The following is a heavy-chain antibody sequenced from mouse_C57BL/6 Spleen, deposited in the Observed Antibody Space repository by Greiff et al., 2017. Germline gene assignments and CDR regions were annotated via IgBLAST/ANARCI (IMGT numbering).Heavy chain of an antibody. D-gene: IGHD2-4*01. J-gene: IGHJ4*01. CDR2: IDPSDSYT. V-gene: IGHV1-59*01. CDR1: GYTFTSYW. CDR3: ARLGEGLRRYYAMDY. Sequence: QVQLKQPGAELVRPGTSVKLSCKASGYTFTSYWMHWVKQRPGQGLEWIGVIDPSDSYTNYNQKFKGKATLTVDTSSSTAYMQLSSLTSEDSAVYYCARLGEGLRRYYAMDYWGQGTSVTVSS.